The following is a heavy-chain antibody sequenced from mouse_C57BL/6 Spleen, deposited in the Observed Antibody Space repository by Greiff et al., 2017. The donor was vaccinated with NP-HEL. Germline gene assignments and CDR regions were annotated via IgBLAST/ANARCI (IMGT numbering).Heavy chain of an antibody. CDR2: ISDGGSYT. J-gene: IGHJ3*01. V-gene: IGHV5-4*01. D-gene: IGHD1-1*01. Sequence: DVHLVESGGGLVKPGGSLKLSCAASGFTFSSYAMSWVRQTPEKRLEWVATISDGGSYTYYPDNVKGRFTISRDNAKNNLYLQMSHLKSEDTAMYYCASLLLEGFAYWGQGTLVTVSA. CDR3: ASLLLEGFAY. CDR1: GFTFSSYA.